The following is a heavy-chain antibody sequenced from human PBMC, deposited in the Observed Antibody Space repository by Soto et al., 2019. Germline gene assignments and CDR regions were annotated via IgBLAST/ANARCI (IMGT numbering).Heavy chain of an antibody. D-gene: IGHD5-18*01. CDR3: ARNGYTYGVDV. Sequence: SETLSLTCTVSGGSVSSGGFYWSWVRQHPGKGLEWIGYIYHIGITYYNPSLKSRLTISVDTSTNQFSLELSSVTAADTAVYYCARNGYTYGVDVWGQGTTVTVSS. CDR2: IYHIGIT. CDR1: GGSVSSGGFY. J-gene: IGHJ6*02. V-gene: IGHV4-31*03.